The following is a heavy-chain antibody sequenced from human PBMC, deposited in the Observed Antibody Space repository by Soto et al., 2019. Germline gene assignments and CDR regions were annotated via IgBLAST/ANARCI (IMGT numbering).Heavy chain of an antibody. J-gene: IGHJ4*02. D-gene: IGHD3-22*01. CDR1: GFTFSSYG. V-gene: IGHV3-30*03. CDR2: ISYDGSNK. CDR3: ARDGITMILVGPLEY. Sequence: QVQLVESGGGVVQPGRSLRLSCAASGFTFSSYGMHWVRQAPGKGLGWVAGISYDGSNKYYADSVKGRFTISRDNSKNTLYMQLNSLRAEATAVDYCARDGITMILVGPLEYWGQGTLVTVSS.